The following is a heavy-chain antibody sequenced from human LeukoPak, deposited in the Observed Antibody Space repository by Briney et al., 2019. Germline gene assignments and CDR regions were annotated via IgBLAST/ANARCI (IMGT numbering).Heavy chain of an antibody. CDR2: IKQDGSEK. CDR1: GFTFSDYW. V-gene: IGHV3-7*01. J-gene: IGHJ4*02. Sequence: PGGSLRLSCAASGFTFSDYWMSWVRQAPGKGLEWVADIKQDGSEKYCVDSVRGRFTISRDNAKNSLYLQMNSLRTEDTAVYYCARDPTVTDHWGQGTLVTVSS. D-gene: IGHD4-17*01. CDR3: ARDPTVTDH.